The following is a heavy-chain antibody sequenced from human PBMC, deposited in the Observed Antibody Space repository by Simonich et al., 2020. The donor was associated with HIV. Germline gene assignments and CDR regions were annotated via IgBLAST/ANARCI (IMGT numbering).Heavy chain of an antibody. V-gene: IGHV4-38-2*01. CDR1: GYSISSGYY. D-gene: IGHD3-16*01. Sequence: QVQLQESGPGLVKPSETLSLTCAVSGYSISSGYYWGWIRQPPGKGLEWIGSIYHSGRTYYNPSLKSRVTISVDTSKNQFSLKLSSVTAADTAVYYCARNTATRGSNWYFDLWGRGTLVTVSS. J-gene: IGHJ2*01. CDR2: IYHSGRT. CDR3: ARNTATRGSNWYFDL.